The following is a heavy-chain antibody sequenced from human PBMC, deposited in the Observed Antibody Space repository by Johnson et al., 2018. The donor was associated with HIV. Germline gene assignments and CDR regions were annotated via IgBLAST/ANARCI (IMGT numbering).Heavy chain of an antibody. CDR2: NSASVTWT. J-gene: IGHJ3*02. CDR3: AKDRSTGWYPAFDI. V-gene: IGHV3-23*04. Sequence: VHLVESGGGLVQPGGSLRLSCAASGFTFSSYVMSWVRQAPGKGLEWVSTNSASVTWTYYADSVKGRFTISRDNSKNTLYLEMNSLKAEDTALYYCAKDRSTGWYPAFDIWGQGTMVTVSS. D-gene: IGHD6-19*01. CDR1: GFTFSSYV.